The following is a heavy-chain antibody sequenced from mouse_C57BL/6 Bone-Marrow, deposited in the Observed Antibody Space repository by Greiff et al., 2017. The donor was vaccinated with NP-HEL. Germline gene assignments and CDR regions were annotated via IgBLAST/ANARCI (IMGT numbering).Heavy chain of an antibody. D-gene: IGHD1-1*01. J-gene: IGHJ3*01. V-gene: IGHV2-9-1*01. Sequence: QVQLKQSGPGLVAPSQSLSITCTVSGFSLTSYAISWVRQPPGKGLEWLGVIWTGGGTNYNSALKSRLSISKDNSKSQVFLKMNSLQTDDTARYYCARNDDVVVEGAWFAYWGQGTLVTVSA. CDR3: ARNDDVVVEGAWFAY. CDR1: GFSLTSYA. CDR2: IWTGGGT.